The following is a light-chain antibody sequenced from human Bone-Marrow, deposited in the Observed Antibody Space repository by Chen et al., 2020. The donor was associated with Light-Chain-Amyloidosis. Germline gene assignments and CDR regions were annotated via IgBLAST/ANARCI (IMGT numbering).Light chain of an antibody. CDR3: QSADSSGTDEVI. CDR1: DLPTKY. V-gene: IGLV3-25*03. Sequence: SYELTQPPSVSVSPGQTARITCSGDDLPTKYAYWYQQEPGQAPVLVIHRDTERPSGISERFPGSSSGTTATLTISGVQAEDEADYHCQSADSSGTDEVIFGGGTKLTVL. J-gene: IGLJ2*01. CDR2: RDT.